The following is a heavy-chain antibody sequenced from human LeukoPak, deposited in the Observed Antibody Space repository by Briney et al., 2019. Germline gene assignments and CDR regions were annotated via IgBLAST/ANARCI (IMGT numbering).Heavy chain of an antibody. CDR3: AKGDRYSDGHYDY. Sequence: GGSLRLSCAASGFTFSSYAMSWVRHAPGKGLEWGSAIIGSGGNTHYADSVRGRYTISRDNSKNTLYLQMNSLRAEDTAVYYWAKGDRYSDGHYDYWGQGTLVTVSS. CDR2: IIGSGGNT. J-gene: IGHJ4*02. V-gene: IGHV3-23*01. D-gene: IGHD5-18*01. CDR1: GFTFSSYA.